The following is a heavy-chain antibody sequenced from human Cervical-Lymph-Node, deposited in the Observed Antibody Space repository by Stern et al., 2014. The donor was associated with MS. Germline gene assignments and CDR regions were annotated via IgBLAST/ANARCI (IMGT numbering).Heavy chain of an antibody. CDR2: IYHSGST. CDR1: GGSFSGYY. D-gene: IGHD3-3*01. J-gene: IGHJ5*02. Sequence: QVQLQQWGAGLLKPSETLSLTCGVYGGSFSGYYWSWIRQPPGKGLEWIGGIYHSGSTKYNPSLKSRVTMSVDTSKNQFSLKLSSVTAADTAVYYCARDSARIRFLEWLPVGWFDPWGQGTLVTVSS. V-gene: IGHV4-34*01. CDR3: ARDSARIRFLEWLPVGWFDP.